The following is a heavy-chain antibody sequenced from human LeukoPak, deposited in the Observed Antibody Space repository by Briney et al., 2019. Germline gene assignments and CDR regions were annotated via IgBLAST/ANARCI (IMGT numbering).Heavy chain of an antibody. Sequence: SETLSLTCAVYGGSFSGYYWSWIRQPPGKGLEWIGEINHSGSTNYNPSLKSRVTISVDTSKNQFSLKLSSVTAADTAVYYCARNYVLGIRGYYYYYMDVWGKGTTVTVSS. CDR1: GGSFSGYY. CDR2: INHSGST. J-gene: IGHJ6*03. CDR3: ARNYVLGIRGYYYYYMDV. D-gene: IGHD7-27*01. V-gene: IGHV4-34*01.